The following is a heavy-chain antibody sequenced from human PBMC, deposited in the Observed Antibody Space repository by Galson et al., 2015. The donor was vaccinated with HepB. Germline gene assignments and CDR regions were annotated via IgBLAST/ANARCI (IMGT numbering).Heavy chain of an antibody. V-gene: IGHV1-69*13. Sequence: SVKVSCKASGGTFSSYAISWVRQAPGQGLEWMGGIIPIFGTANYAQKFKGRVTITADESTSTAYMELSSLRSEDTAVYYCSRDHRRSIAARRGRVGYGMDVWGQGTTVTVSS. CDR3: SRDHRRSIAARRGRVGYGMDV. J-gene: IGHJ6*02. CDR1: GGTFSSYA. D-gene: IGHD6-6*01. CDR2: IIPIFGTA.